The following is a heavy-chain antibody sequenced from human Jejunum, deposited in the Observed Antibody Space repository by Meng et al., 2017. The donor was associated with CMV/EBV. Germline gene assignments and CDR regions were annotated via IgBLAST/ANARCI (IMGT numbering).Heavy chain of an antibody. CDR1: SVSSGNYY. CDR3: ARAYTYYFDTTGYYLDY. D-gene: IGHD3-22*01. Sequence: SVSSGNYYRRWIRQPPGKGLAWIGYIYSSGRTNYTPSLKSRVTISVDTSKNQFSLNLSSVTAADTAVYFCARAYTYYFDTTGYYLDYWGQGTLVTVS. V-gene: IGHV4-61*01. J-gene: IGHJ4*02. CDR2: IYSSGRT.